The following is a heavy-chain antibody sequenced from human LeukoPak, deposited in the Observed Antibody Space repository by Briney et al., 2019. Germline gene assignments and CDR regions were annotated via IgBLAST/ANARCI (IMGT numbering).Heavy chain of an antibody. CDR1: GGSISSHY. CDR2: IYYRGGT. V-gene: IGHV4-59*11. CDR3: ARGSISYDILTGYYGRIYFDY. Sequence: SETLSLTCTVSGGSISSHYWTWIRQPPGKGLEWIGYIYYRGGTNYNPSLQSRVTISVDTSKNQFSLKLSSVTAADTAVYYCARGSISYDILTGYYGRIYFDYWGQGTLVTVSS. D-gene: IGHD3-9*01. J-gene: IGHJ4*02.